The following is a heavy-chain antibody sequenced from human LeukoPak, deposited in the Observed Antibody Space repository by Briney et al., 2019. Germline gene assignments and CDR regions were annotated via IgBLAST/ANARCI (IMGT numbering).Heavy chain of an antibody. CDR2: INPNNGGT. V-gene: IGHV1-2*02. CDR3: ARDLRFGELLYSFGY. J-gene: IGHJ4*02. D-gene: IGHD3-10*01. CDR1: GYTFTGYY. Sequence: ASVKVSCKASGYTFTGYYIHWVRQAPGHGLEWMGWINPNNGGTNFAQKFQGRVTMTRDTSISTASMELSSLRSDDTAVYYCARDLRFGELLYSFGYWGQGTLVTVSS.